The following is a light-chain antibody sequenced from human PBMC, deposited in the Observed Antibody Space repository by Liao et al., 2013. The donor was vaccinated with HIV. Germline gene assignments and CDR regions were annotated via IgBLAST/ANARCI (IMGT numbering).Light chain of an antibody. J-gene: IGLJ1*01. CDR3: QAWDINTSFV. Sequence: SYELTQPPSVSVSPGQTARITCSGDKLGEKYASWYQQKSGQSPVLVIYQDSKRPSGIPERFSGSNSGNTATLTISGTQAMDEADYYCQAWDINTSFVFGTGTKVTVL. CDR2: QDS. V-gene: IGLV3-1*01. CDR1: KLGEKY.